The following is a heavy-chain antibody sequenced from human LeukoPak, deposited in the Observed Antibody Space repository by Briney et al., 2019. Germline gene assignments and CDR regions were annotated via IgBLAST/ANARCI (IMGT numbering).Heavy chain of an antibody. CDR3: ARGLIYYYDSSGYTEKAHSFDY. CDR2: INHSGST. Sequence: PSETLSLTCAVYGGSFSGYYWSWIRQPPGKGLEWIGEINHSGSTNYNPSLKSRVTISVDTSKNQFSLKLSSVTAAGTAVYYCARGLIYYYDSSGYTEKAHSFDYWGQGTLVTVSS. V-gene: IGHV4-34*01. CDR1: GGSFSGYY. D-gene: IGHD3-22*01. J-gene: IGHJ4*02.